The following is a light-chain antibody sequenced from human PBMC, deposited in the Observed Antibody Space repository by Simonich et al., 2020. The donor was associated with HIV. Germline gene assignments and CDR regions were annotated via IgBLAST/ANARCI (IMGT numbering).Light chain of an antibody. CDR1: QSVSSH. CDR3: QQMKT. CDR2: DVS. J-gene: IGKJ1*01. Sequence: EIVLTQSPATLSLSPGENANLSCRASQSVSSHLAWYQQKPGQVPRFLIHDVSNRATGIPARFSGSWSGTDFTLTISSLESEDFAVYYCQQMKTFGQGTKVEIK. V-gene: IGKV3-11*01.